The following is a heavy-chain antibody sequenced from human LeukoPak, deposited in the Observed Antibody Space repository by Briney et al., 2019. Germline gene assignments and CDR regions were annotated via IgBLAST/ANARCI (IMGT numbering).Heavy chain of an antibody. V-gene: IGHV3-23*01. D-gene: IGHD3-10*01. CDR3: AKRGPIYSASPGNYFDY. J-gene: IGHJ4*02. CDR2: ISASGSAT. Sequence: GGSLRLSCAASGFIFSNYGMNWVRQAPGKGLEWVAAISASGSATSYADSVRGRFTISRDNSKSTTYLQMNSLRAEDTAVFYCAKRGPIYSASPGNYFDYWGQGTLVTVSS. CDR1: GFIFSNYG.